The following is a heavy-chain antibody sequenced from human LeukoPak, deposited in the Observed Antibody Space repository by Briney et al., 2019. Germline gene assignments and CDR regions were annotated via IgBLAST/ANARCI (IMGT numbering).Heavy chain of an antibody. V-gene: IGHV3-48*03. CDR2: IISSGSPI. J-gene: IGHJ6*02. CDR3: ARDRPDIVATIMDYYYYGMDV. D-gene: IGHD5-12*01. Sequence: GSLSLSCAASGFRFSSYEMNWVRPAPGKGLGWVSYIISSGSPIYYADSVKGRFTISRDNAKNSLYLQMNSLRAEDTAVYYCARDRPDIVATIMDYYYYGMDVWGQGTTVAVSS. CDR1: GFRFSSYE.